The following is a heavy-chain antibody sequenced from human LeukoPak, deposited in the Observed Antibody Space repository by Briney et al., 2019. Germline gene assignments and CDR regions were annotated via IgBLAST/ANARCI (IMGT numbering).Heavy chain of an antibody. V-gene: IGHV4-31*03. D-gene: IGHD2-8*02. CDR2: IYYSGST. Sequence: SGTLSLTCTVSGGSISSGGYYWSWIRQHPGKGLEWIGYIYYSGSTYYNPSLKSRVTISVDTSKNQFSLKLSSVTAADTAVCYCARVSTLVEYGMDVWGQGTTVTVSS. CDR1: GGSISSGGYY. CDR3: ARVSTLVEYGMDV. J-gene: IGHJ6*02.